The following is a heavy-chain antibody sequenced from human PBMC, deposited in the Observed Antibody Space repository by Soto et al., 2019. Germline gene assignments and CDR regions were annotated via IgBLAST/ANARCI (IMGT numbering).Heavy chain of an antibody. CDR1: RYIFTNYG. J-gene: IGHJ6*02. V-gene: IGHV1-18*01. CDR3: ARALTGLVMDF. CDR2: ITTYNGNT. D-gene: IGHD2-2*01. Sequence: QVQLVQSGVEVREPGASVKVSCKAVRYIFTNYGVIWVRQAPGQGLEWMGWITTYNGNTEYEQKFQGRVTMTTDASTSIAYIQLVSLRSDDTAISSWARALTGLVMDFWGQGTTVTVSS.